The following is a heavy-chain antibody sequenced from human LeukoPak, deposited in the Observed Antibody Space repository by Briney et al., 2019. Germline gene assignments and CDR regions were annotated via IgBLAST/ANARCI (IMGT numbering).Heavy chain of an antibody. J-gene: IGHJ4*02. D-gene: IGHD3-22*01. CDR2: ISAYNGNT. CDR1: GYTFTSYG. V-gene: IGHV1-18*01. Sequence: ASVNVSCTASGYTFTSYGISWVRQAPGQGLEWMGWISAYNGNTNYAQKLQGRVTMTTDTSTSTAYMELRSLRSDDTAVYYCARAVTYYYDSSGYLPLDYWGQGTLVTVSS. CDR3: ARAVTYYYDSSGYLPLDY.